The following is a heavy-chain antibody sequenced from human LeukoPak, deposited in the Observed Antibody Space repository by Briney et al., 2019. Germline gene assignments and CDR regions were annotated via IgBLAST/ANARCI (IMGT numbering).Heavy chain of an antibody. CDR3: ARDLSSGMPGGFDY. D-gene: IGHD2-2*01. J-gene: IGHJ4*02. CDR2: ISSGSDYL. Sequence: GGSLRLSCVASGFTYRRYTMNWVRQAPGKGLEWVSTISSGSDYLYHADSVRGRFTIPRDNARNSLFLQMDDLRAQDTALYYCARDLSSGMPGGFDYWGQGILVTVSS. V-gene: IGHV3-21*01. CDR1: GFTYRRYT.